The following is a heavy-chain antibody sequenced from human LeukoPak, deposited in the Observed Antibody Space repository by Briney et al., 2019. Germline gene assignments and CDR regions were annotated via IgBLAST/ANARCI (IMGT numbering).Heavy chain of an antibody. CDR1: GFTISDYY. J-gene: IGHJ3*02. V-gene: IGHV3-11*01. CDR3: ARVRRGGRPTDAFEI. CDR2: ISTSGSVI. D-gene: IGHD4-23*01. Sequence: GGSLRLSCAASGFTISDYYMSYIRQAPGKGLEWLSYISTSGSVIYYADSVKGRFTISRDNANNSLYLQMNSLRAEDTAVYYCARVRRGGRPTDAFEIWGQGTMVTVSS.